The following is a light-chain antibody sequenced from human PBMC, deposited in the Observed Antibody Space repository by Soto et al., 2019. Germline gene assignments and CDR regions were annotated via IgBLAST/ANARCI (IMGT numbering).Light chain of an antibody. CDR3: QSYDSSLSGYV. V-gene: IGLV1-40*01. CDR2: GST. Sequence: QSVLTQPPSLSGAPGQRVTISCTGSGSNIGAPYDVHWYQHLPGTAPKLLIYGSTNRPSGVPGRFSGSKSGTSASLAITGLQAEDEADYYCQSYDSSLSGYVFGAGTMLTVL. J-gene: IGLJ1*01. CDR1: GSNIGAPYD.